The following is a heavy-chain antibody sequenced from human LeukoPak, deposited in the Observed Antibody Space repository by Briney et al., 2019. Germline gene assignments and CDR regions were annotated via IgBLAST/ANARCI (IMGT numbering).Heavy chain of an antibody. Sequence: SETLSLTCTVSGASIRNSYWSWLRQPPGKGLEWIGYLYSTESTNYNPSLKSRVTMSGDTSKNQFSLKLTSVNAADTAVYYCARLTARRGYYYYGRDVWGQGTTVIVSS. CDR1: GASIRNSY. V-gene: IGHV4-59*01. D-gene: IGHD3-10*01. CDR2: LYSTEST. J-gene: IGHJ6*02. CDR3: ARLTARRGYYYYGRDV.